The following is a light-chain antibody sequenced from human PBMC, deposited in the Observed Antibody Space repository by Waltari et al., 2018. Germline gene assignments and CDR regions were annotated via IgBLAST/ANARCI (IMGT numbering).Light chain of an antibody. CDR3: QTGGHGTWV. Sequence: QLVLTQSPSASASLGASVKLTCTLDSGHSSNIVAWLQQQPEEGPRYLMKINSDGGHSKGDEIPDRCSGSSSGAERYLTISSVQSEDEADYYCQTGGHGTWVFGGGTKLTVL. V-gene: IGLV4-69*01. CDR1: SGHSSNI. CDR2: INSDGGH. J-gene: IGLJ3*02.